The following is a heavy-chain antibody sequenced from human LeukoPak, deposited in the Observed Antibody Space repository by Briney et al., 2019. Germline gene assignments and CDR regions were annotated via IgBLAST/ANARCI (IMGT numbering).Heavy chain of an antibody. CDR2: ISFDGHKK. CDR1: GFTFSSYG. CDR3: AKDNTGYCSGGSCYSFGD. V-gene: IGHV3-30*18. Sequence: GGSLRLSCAASGFTFSSYGMHWVRQAPGKGREGGAVISFDGHKKYYADSVQGRFTISRDNSKNTLYLQMNSLRPEDAAVYYCAKDNTGYCSGGSCYSFGDWGPGTLVTVSS. D-gene: IGHD2-15*01. J-gene: IGHJ4*02.